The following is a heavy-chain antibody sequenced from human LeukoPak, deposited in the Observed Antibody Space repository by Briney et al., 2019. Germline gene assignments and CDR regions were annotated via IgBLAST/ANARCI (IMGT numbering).Heavy chain of an antibody. CDR3: ARAVDYPTYSFDF. J-gene: IGHJ4*01. CDR2: INPSGGST. Sequence: ASVKVSCKASGYRFTSYQIHWVRQAPGQGLEWMGIINPSGGSTRYAQKFQGRLTLTSDTSTRTVYMELSNVRSEDTAVYHCARAVDYPTYSFDFWGHGSLVTVST. D-gene: IGHD4/OR15-4a*01. V-gene: IGHV1-46*01. CDR1: GYRFTSYQ.